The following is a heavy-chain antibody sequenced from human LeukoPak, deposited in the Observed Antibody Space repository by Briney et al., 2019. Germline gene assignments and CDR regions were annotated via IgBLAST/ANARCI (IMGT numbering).Heavy chain of an antibody. CDR1: GFTFSDSF. CDR3: AKEVVVVITTPTEAGFDY. Sequence: GGSLRLSCAASGFTFSDSFMSWIRQAPGKGLEWVSAISGSGGSTYYADSVKGRFTISRDNSKNTLYLQMNSLRAEDTAVYYCAKEVVVVITTPTEAGFDYWGQGTLVTVSS. CDR2: ISGSGGST. V-gene: IGHV3-23*01. D-gene: IGHD3-22*01. J-gene: IGHJ4*02.